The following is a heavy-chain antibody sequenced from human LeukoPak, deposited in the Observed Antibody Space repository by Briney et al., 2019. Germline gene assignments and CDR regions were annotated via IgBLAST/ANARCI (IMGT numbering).Heavy chain of an antibody. CDR1: GGSISSYY. CDR2: IYYSGST. Sequence: TSETLSLTCTVSGGSISSYYWSWIRQPPGKGLEWIGYIYYSGSTNYNPSLKSRVTISVDTSKNQFSLKLSSVTAADTAVYYCARHWGTVTTIDYWGQGTLVTASS. J-gene: IGHJ4*02. CDR3: ARHWGTVTTIDY. V-gene: IGHV4-59*01. D-gene: IGHD4-17*01.